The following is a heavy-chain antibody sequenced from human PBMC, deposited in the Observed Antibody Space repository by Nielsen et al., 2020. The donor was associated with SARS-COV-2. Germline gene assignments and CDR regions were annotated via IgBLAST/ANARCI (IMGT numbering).Heavy chain of an antibody. Sequence: VKVSCKASGYTFTSYYMHWVRQAPGQGLEWMGIINPSGGSTSYAQKFQGRVTMTRDTSTSTVYMELSSLRSEDTAVYYCARSGYYYDSSRDAFDIWGQGTMVTVSS. D-gene: IGHD3-22*01. CDR1: GYTFTSYY. CDR2: INPSGGST. CDR3: ARSGYYYDSSRDAFDI. J-gene: IGHJ3*02. V-gene: IGHV1-46*01.